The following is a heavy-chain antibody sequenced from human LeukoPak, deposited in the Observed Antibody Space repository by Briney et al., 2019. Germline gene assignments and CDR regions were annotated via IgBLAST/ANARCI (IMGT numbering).Heavy chain of an antibody. CDR3: ARGGSFYYGSASLEYFQH. CDR2: INRSGST. CDR1: GGSFSGYY. J-gene: IGHJ1*01. Sequence: SETLSITCAVSGGSFSGYYWSSIRQSPGKGLKWIAEINRSGSTNYNPSLKSRVTISVDTSKNQFSLRLTSVTAADTGLHYCARGGSFYYGSASLEYFQHWGQGTLVTVSS. V-gene: IGHV4-34*01. D-gene: IGHD3-10*01.